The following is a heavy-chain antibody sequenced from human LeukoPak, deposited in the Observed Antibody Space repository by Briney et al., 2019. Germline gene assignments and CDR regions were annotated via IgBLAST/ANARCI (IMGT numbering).Heavy chain of an antibody. J-gene: IGHJ5*02. Sequence: ASVKISCKPSGYTFSNYAINWVRQAPGQGLEWMGIINPSGGSTRYAQKFQGRVTMTRDMSTSTVYMEPSSLRSEDTAVYYCARDGEQWLMYNWFDPWGQGTLVTVSS. CDR3: ARDGEQWLMYNWFDP. CDR1: GYTFSNYA. D-gene: IGHD6-19*01. V-gene: IGHV1-46*01. CDR2: INPSGGST.